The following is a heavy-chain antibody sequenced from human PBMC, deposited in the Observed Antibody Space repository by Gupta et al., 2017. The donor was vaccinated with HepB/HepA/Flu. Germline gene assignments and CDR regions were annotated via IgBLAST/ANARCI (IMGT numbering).Heavy chain of an antibody. Sequence: EVQLLESGGGLVQPGGSLRLSCAASGFTFSIYDITWVRQAPGKGMEWVSGITSAYRTFYTDSVRGRFTISRDNSKNTVXLXMNSLRXEDTALYYCTKWNGFGDSWGQGTLVTVSS. CDR2: ITSAYRT. J-gene: IGHJ4*02. CDR3: TKWNGFGDS. D-gene: IGHD3-16*01. V-gene: IGHV3-23*01. CDR1: GFTFSIYD.